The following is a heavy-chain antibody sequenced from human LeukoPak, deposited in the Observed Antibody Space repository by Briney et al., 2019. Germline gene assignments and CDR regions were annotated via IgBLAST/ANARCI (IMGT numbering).Heavy chain of an antibody. CDR1: GGSISSSSYY. CDR2: IYYSGST. J-gene: IGHJ4*02. Sequence: SETLSLTCTVSGGSISSSSYYWGWIRQPPGKGLEWIGSIYYSGSTYYNPSLKSRVTISVDTSKNQFSLELSSVTAADTAVYYCARHLSHWGSYRYPLDYWGQGTLVTVSS. V-gene: IGHV4-39*01. D-gene: IGHD3-16*02. CDR3: ARHLSHWGSYRYPLDY.